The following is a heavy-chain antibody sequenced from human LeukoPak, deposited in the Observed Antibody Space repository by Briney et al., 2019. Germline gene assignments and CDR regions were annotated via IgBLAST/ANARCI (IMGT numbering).Heavy chain of an antibody. V-gene: IGHV4-59*08. CDR1: GGSISSYY. CDR3: ARHADYYGSGSYYPLGMDV. D-gene: IGHD3-10*01. CDR2: IYYSGST. Sequence: PSETLSLTCTVSGGSISSYYWSWIRQPPGKGLEWIGNIYYSGSTNYNPSLKSRVTISVDTSKNQFSLKLSSVTAADTAVYYCARHADYYGSGSYYPLGMDVWGQGTTVTVSS. J-gene: IGHJ6*02.